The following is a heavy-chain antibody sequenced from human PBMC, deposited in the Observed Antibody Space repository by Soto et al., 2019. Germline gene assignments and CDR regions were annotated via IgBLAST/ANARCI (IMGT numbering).Heavy chain of an antibody. V-gene: IGHV1-2*02. CDR1: GYTFTGYY. J-gene: IGHJ6*02. CDR2: INPNSGST. D-gene: IGHD6-13*01. CDR3: ARGGSSWRYSMDV. Sequence: ASVKVSCKASGYTFTGYYMHWVRQAPGQGLEWMGWINPNSGSTNYAQKFQGRVTMTRDTSTSTVYMELSSLRSEDTAVYYCARGGSSWRYSMDVWGQGTTVTVSS.